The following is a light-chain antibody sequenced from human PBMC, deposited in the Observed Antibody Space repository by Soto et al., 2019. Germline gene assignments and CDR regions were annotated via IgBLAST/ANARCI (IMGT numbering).Light chain of an antibody. Sequence: QSVLTQPPSASGTPGQRVTISCSGSSSNIGSYYVYWFQQVPGTAPKLLIYKNNQRPSGFPARISAAKSGTSASLVIGGLRAEDEAYYYCATWDDIVRGVFGGGTKLTVL. CDR1: SSNIGSYY. V-gene: IGLV1-47*01. CDR2: KNN. CDR3: ATWDDIVRGV. J-gene: IGLJ3*02.